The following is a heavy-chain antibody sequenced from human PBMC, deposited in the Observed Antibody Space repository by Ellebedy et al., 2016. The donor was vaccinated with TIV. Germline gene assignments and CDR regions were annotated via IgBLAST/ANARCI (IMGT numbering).Heavy chain of an antibody. Sequence: ASVKVSXKASGHTFTAYGIHWVRQAPGQRLEWMGWINTGNGNTKYSQTFQGRVTITRDTSATTAYMELTSLMSEDTAVYYCATREWQDPMDVWGPGTTVTVSS. J-gene: IGHJ6*02. CDR1: GHTFTAYG. V-gene: IGHV1-3*04. CDR3: ATREWQDPMDV. CDR2: INTGNGNT. D-gene: IGHD3-3*01.